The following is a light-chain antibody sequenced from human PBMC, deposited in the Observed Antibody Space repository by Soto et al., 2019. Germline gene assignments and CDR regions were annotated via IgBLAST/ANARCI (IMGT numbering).Light chain of an antibody. Sequence: QCVLTQPASVSGSPGQSITISCTGTSFDVGGYNYVTWYQQHPGKAPKLMIYDVSNRPSGVSNRFSGSKSGNTASLTISGLQAEDEADYYCSSYTSSSTVVFGGGTKLTVL. V-gene: IGLV2-14*01. CDR3: SSYTSSSTVV. CDR1: SFDVGGYNY. CDR2: DVS. J-gene: IGLJ2*01.